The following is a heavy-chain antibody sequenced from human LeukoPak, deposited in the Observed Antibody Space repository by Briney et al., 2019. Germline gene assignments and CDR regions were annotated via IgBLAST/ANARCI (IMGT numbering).Heavy chain of an antibody. D-gene: IGHD7-27*01. CDR1: GGSISSYY. CDR3: ARVLTGGYWYFDL. J-gene: IGHJ2*01. CDR2: IYYSGST. Sequence: SETLSLTCTVSGGSISSYYWSWIRQPPGKGLEWIGHIYYSGSTNYNPSLKSRVTISVDTSKNQFSLKLSSVTAADTAVYYCARVLTGGYWYFDLWGRGTLVTVSS. V-gene: IGHV4-59*01.